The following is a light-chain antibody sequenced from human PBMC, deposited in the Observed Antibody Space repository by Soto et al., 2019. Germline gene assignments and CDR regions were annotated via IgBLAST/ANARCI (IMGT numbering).Light chain of an antibody. V-gene: IGLV2-18*01. CDR2: EAS. CDR1: ITDFVSYNR. Sequence: QAALTQPHWMSGSPGQSFTISCTGTITDFVSYNRVSWYQQPPGTAPKLIIYEASNRPSGVPDRFSGSKSGNTASLTISGLQAADEADYYCRLYTSENTYVFGTGTKVTVL. J-gene: IGLJ1*01. CDR3: RLYTSENTYV.